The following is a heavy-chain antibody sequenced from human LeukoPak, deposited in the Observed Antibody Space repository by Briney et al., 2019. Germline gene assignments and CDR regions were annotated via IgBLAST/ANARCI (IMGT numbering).Heavy chain of an antibody. J-gene: IGHJ5*02. V-gene: IGHV3-49*04. CDR2: IRSKAYGGTT. CDR3: TSGIVVVVAARRVWFDP. D-gene: IGHD2-15*01. Sequence: PGRSLGLSCTASGFTFGDYVMSWVRQAPGKGLEWVGFIRSKAYGGTTEYAASVKGRFTISRDDSKSIAYLQMNSLKTEDTAVYYCTSGIVVVVAARRVWFDPWGQGTLVTVSS. CDR1: GFTFGDYV.